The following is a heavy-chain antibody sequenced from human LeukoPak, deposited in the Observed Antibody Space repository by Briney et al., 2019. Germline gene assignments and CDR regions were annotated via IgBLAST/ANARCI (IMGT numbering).Heavy chain of an antibody. J-gene: IGHJ4*02. CDR1: GFTFSDHY. CDR2: TRNKANSYTT. V-gene: IGHV3-72*01. D-gene: IGHD3-9*01. Sequence: GGSLRLSCAASGFTFSDHYMDWVRQAPGKGLEWVGRTRNKANSYTTEYAASVKGRFTISRDDSKNSLYLQMNSLKTEDTAVYYCARVRNYDILTGWSQGTLVTVSS. CDR3: ARVRNYDILTG.